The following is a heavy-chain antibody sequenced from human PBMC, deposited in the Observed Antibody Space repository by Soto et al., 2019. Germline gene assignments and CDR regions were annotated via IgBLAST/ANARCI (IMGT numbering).Heavy chain of an antibody. D-gene: IGHD3-3*01. CDR3: ARGLPRVFSGGGNFDY. Sequence: SETLSLTCTVSGGSISSYYWSWIRQPPGKGLEWIGYIYYSGSTNYNPSLKSRVTISVDTSKNQFSLKLSSVTAADTAVYYCARGLPRVFSGGGNFDYWGQGTLVTVSS. J-gene: IGHJ4*02. V-gene: IGHV4-59*01. CDR1: GGSISSYY. CDR2: IYYSGST.